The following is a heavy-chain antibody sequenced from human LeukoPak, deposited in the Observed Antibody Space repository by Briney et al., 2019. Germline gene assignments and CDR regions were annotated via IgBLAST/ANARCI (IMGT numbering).Heavy chain of an antibody. CDR3: ARDQGLLRYFDWLSNSYGMDV. V-gene: IGHV3-30*04. J-gene: IGHJ6*02. D-gene: IGHD3-9*01. CDR2: ISYDGSNK. CDR1: GFTFSSYA. Sequence: GRSLRLSCAASGFTFSSYAMHWVRQAPGKGLEWVAVISYDGSNKYYADSVKGRFTISRDNSKNTLYLQMNSLRAEDTAVYYCARDQGLLRYFDWLSNSYGMDVWGQGTTVTVSS.